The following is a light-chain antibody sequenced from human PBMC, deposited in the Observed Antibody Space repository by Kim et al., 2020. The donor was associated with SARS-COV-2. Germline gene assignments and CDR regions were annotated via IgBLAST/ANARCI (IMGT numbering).Light chain of an antibody. Sequence: NFMLTQPHSVSESPGKTITISCTRSSGSFADYYVQWFQQRPGSAPTTVIYQDNRTPSGIPDRFSGSIDSSSKSASLTISGLETEDEADYFCQSFDDNNDVVFGGWTKVTVL. CDR3: QSFDDNNDVV. V-gene: IGLV6-57*04. CDR2: QDN. CDR1: SGSFADYY. J-gene: IGLJ2*01.